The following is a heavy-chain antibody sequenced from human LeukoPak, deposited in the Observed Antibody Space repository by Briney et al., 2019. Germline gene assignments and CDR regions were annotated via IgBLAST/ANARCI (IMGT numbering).Heavy chain of an antibody. V-gene: IGHV1-69*13. Sequence: SVKVSCKASGGTFSSYAISWVRQAPGQGLEWMGGIIPIFGTANYAQKFQGRVTITADESTSTAYMELSSLRSEDTAVYYCAREYCSGGSCYSGWFDPWGQGTLVTVSS. CDR3: AREYCSGGSCYSGWFDP. CDR1: GGTFSSYA. CDR2: IIPIFGTA. J-gene: IGHJ5*02. D-gene: IGHD2-15*01.